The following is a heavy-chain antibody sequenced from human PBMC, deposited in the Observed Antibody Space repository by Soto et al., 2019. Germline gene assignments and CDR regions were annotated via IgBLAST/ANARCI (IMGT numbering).Heavy chain of an antibody. CDR3: AIPARGVIIDQDGSYFDY. CDR1: GGTFSIYA. V-gene: IGHV1-69*13. CDR2: IIPIFGTA. D-gene: IGHD3-10*01. J-gene: IGHJ4*01. Sequence: ASLKVSCKASGGTFSIYAISWVRQAPGQGLEWMGGIIPIFGTANYAQKFQGRVTITADESTSTAYMELSSLRSEDTAVYYCAIPARGVIIDQDGSYFDYWG.